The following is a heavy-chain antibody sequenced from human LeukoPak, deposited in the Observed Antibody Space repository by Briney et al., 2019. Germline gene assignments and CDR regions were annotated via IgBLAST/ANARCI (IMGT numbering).Heavy chain of an antibody. Sequence: SETLSLTCTVSGGSISSYYWSWIRQPPGKGLEWIGYIYYSGSTNYNPSLKSRVTISVDTSKNQFSLKLSSVTAADTAVYYCARYSRCSGGSCPPYYYYYMDVWGKGTTVTVSS. D-gene: IGHD2-15*01. CDR1: GGSISSYY. J-gene: IGHJ6*03. CDR3: ARYSRCSGGSCPPYYYYYMDV. V-gene: IGHV4-59*01. CDR2: IYYSGST.